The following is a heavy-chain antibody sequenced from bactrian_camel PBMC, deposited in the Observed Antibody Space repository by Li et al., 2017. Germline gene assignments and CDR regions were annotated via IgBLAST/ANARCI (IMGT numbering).Heavy chain of an antibody. D-gene: IGHD1*01. V-gene: IGHV3S53*01. Sequence: QVQLVESGGVSVQAGGSLRLSCAASGCTYRPCNMDWYRQAPGKEREKVAALTRDGYPGYAPSVKGRFTISRDRTENIMYLQMNDLKPEDTAVYYCAACLPEQPWSTAGYPNYWGQGTQVTVS. CDR2: LTRDGYP. J-gene: IGHJ4*01. CDR1: GCTYRPCN. CDR3: AACLPEQPWSTAGYPNY.